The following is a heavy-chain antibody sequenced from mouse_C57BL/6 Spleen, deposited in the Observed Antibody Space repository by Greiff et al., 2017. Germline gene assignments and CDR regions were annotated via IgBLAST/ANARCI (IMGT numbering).Heavy chain of an antibody. Sequence: DVKLVESGGGLVQPGGSLKLSCAASGFTFSDYYMYWVRQTPEKRLEWVAYISNGGGSTYYPDTVKGRFTISRDNAKNTLYLQMSRLKSEDTAMYYCARHDGYYGPFAYWGQGTLVTVSA. D-gene: IGHD2-3*01. CDR2: ISNGGGST. CDR3: ARHDGYYGPFAY. J-gene: IGHJ3*01. CDR1: GFTFSDYY. V-gene: IGHV5-12*01.